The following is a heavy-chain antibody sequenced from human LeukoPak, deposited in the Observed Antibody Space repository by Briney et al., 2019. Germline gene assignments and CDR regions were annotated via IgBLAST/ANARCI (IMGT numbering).Heavy chain of an antibody. J-gene: IGHJ5*02. Sequence: ASVKVSCKASGYTFTGYYMHWVRQAPGQGLEWMGWINPNSGDTYYAQKFQGRVTMTRDTSISTAYMELSRLRSDDTAFYYCARPTLQTLGAWGQGTLVTVSS. CDR3: ARPTLQTLGA. CDR1: GYTFTGYY. D-gene: IGHD3-10*01. CDR2: INPNSGDT. V-gene: IGHV1-2*02.